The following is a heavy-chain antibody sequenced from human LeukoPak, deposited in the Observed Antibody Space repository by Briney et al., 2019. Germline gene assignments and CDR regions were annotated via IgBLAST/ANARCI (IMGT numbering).Heavy chain of an antibody. CDR1: GFTFSSYS. CDR2: ISGSGGST. V-gene: IGHV3-23*01. J-gene: IGHJ4*02. D-gene: IGHD3-10*01. CDR3: ARSSLPGITMVRGPFDY. Sequence: GGSLRLSCAASGFTFSSYSMSWVRQAPGKGLEWVSAISGSGGSTYYADSVKGRFTISRDNSKNTLYLQMNSLRAEDTAVYYCARSSLPGITMVRGPFDYWGQGTLVTVSS.